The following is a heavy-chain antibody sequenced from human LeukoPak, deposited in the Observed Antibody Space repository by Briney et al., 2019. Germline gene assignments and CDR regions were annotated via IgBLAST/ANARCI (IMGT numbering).Heavy chain of an antibody. CDR2: IIPVSGTA. Sequence: ASVKVSCKVSGGTFNSYDISWVRQAPGQGPDWMGGIIPVSGTADYAQKFQGRVTITTDVSTSTVYMELSSLRSEDTAIYYCAREFCSSTSCYFEYWGQGTLVTVSS. J-gene: IGHJ4*02. CDR1: GGTFNSYD. CDR3: AREFCSSTSCYFEY. D-gene: IGHD2-2*01. V-gene: IGHV1-69*05.